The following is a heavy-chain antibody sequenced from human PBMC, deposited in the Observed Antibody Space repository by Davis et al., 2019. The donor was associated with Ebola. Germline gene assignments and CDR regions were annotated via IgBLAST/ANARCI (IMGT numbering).Heavy chain of an antibody. CDR2: IYHSGST. D-gene: IGHD1-26*01. CDR1: GGTFSSHY. V-gene: IGHV4-38-2*02. J-gene: IGHJ3*02. CDR3: ARDPLTFIVGAADAFDI. Sequence: SESLSLTCAVSGGTFSSHYWGWIRQAPGKGLEWVRCIYHSGSTYYNPSLKRRLTISVDTSKNQFSLKLSSVTAADTAVYYCARDPLTFIVGAADAFDIWGQGTMVTVSS.